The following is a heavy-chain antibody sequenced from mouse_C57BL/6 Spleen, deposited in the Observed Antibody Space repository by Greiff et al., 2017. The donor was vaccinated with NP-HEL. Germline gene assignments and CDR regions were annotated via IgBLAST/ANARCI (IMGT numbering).Heavy chain of an antibody. CDR2: IYPRDGST. J-gene: IGHJ3*01. V-gene: IGHV1-85*01. Sequence: VQLQQSGPELVKPGASVKLSCKASGYTFTSYDINWVKQRPGQGLEWIGWIYPRDGSTKYNEKFKGKATLTVDTSSSTAYMELHSLTSEDSAVYFCARDYGSSQFAYWGQGTLVTVSA. CDR3: ARDYGSSQFAY. D-gene: IGHD1-1*01. CDR1: GYTFTSYD.